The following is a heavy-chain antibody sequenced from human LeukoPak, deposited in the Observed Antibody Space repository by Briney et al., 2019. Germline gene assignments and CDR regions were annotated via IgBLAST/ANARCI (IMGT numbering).Heavy chain of an antibody. CDR2: IGISSGNT. J-gene: IGHJ4*01. D-gene: IGHD5-12*01. V-gene: IGHV3-48*01. Sequence: GGSLRLSCAASGFNFIDYSMNWVRQAPGKGLEWISYIGISSGNTKYEDSVKGRFTISRDKARNSLYLQMNSLRVEDTAMYYCARDHRYAFDNWGHGTLVTVSS. CDR3: ARDHRYAFDN. CDR1: GFNFIDYS.